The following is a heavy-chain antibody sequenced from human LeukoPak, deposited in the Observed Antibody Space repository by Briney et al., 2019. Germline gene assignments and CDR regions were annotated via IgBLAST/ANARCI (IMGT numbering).Heavy chain of an antibody. CDR1: GYTFTGYY. Sequence: ASVTVSCKASGYTFTGYYMHWVRQAPGQGLEWMGWINPNSGGTNYAQKFQGRVTMTRDTSISTAYMELSRLRSDDTAVYYCARVLKAPASFDYWGQGTLVTVSS. CDR2: INPNSGGT. J-gene: IGHJ4*02. CDR3: ARVLKAPASFDY. V-gene: IGHV1-2*02.